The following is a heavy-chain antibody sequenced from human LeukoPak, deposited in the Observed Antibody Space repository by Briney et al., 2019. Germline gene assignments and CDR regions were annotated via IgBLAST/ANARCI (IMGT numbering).Heavy chain of an antibody. J-gene: IGHJ6*03. Sequence: GASVKVSCKASGYTFTSYGISWVRQAPGQGLEWMGWISAYNGNTNSAQKLQGRVTMTTDTSTSTAYMELRSLRSDDTAVYYCARDLERITGTTHGYYYYYMDVWGKGTTVTVSS. D-gene: IGHD1-7*01. CDR3: ARDLERITGTTHGYYYYYMDV. CDR2: ISAYNGNT. V-gene: IGHV1-18*01. CDR1: GYTFTSYG.